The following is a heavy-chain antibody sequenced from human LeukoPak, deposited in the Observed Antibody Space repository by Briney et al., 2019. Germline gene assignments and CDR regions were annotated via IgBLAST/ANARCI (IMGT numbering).Heavy chain of an antibody. Sequence: GGSLRLSCAASGFTFSSYAMHWVRQAPGKGLEWVAVISYDGSNKYYADSVKGRFTISRDNSKNTLYLQMNSLRAEDTAVYYCAGLGDYGYWVQETLVTVSS. CDR3: AGLGDYGY. J-gene: IGHJ4*02. CDR2: ISYDGSNK. V-gene: IGHV3-30*04. CDR1: GFTFSSYA. D-gene: IGHD4-17*01.